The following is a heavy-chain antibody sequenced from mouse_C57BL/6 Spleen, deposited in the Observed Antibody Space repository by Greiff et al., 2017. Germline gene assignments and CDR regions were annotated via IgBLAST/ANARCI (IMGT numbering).Heavy chain of an antibody. J-gene: IGHJ4*01. V-gene: IGHV5-17*01. D-gene: IGHD2-1*01. Sequence: EVKVIESGGGLVKPGGSLKLSCAASGFTFSDYGMHWVRQAPEKGLEWVAYISSGSSTIYYADTVKGRFTVTRDNAKNTLFLQMTSLRSEDTAMYDCARLRGNYVGAMDYWGQGTSVTVSS. CDR2: ISSGSSTI. CDR1: GFTFSDYG. CDR3: ARLRGNYVGAMDY.